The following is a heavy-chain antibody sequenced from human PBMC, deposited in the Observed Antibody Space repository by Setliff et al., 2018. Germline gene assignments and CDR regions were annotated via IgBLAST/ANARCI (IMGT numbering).Heavy chain of an antibody. J-gene: IGHJ3*02. CDR3: LRDRPYSNSPEDAFDS. CDR2: ISAFNGYT. V-gene: IGHV1-18*01. CDR1: GFTFTIYG. Sequence: ASVKVSCKASGFTFTIYGVNWVRQAPGQGLEWMGWISAFNGYTQYSQKFKGRITVTTDTSTSTAYMELGSLTSDDTAVYYCLRDRPYSNSPEDAFDSWGQGTTVTVSS. D-gene: IGHD6-6*01.